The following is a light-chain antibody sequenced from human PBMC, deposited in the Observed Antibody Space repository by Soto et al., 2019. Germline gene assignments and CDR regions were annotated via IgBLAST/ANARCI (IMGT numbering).Light chain of an antibody. Sequence: DIVLTQSPGTLSLSPGERATISCRASQSVSSSEFAWYQQKPGQAPMLHIYCASSRATGIPDRVSGSGSGTDFTLTISRLEPEDFAVYYCQQYGSSATFGQGTKVDIK. V-gene: IGKV3-20*01. CDR2: CAS. J-gene: IGKJ1*01. CDR1: QSVSSSE. CDR3: QQYGSSAT.